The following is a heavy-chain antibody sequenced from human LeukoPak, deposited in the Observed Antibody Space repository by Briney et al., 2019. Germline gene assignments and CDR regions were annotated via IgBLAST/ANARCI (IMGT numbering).Heavy chain of an antibody. V-gene: IGHV4-59*08. Sequence: PSETLSLTCTVSGGSISSYYWSWIRQPPGKGLEWIGYIYYSGSTNYNPSLKSRVTISVDTSKNQFSLKLSSVTAADTAVYYCARLVSYYYDSSGYYYDWGQGTLVTVSS. CDR2: IYYSGST. J-gene: IGHJ4*02. D-gene: IGHD3-22*01. CDR1: GGSISSYY. CDR3: ARLVSYYYDSSGYYYD.